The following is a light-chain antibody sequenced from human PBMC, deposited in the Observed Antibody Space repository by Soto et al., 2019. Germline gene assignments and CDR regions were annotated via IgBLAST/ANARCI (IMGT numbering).Light chain of an antibody. CDR2: GAS. V-gene: IGKV3-20*01. CDR1: QSVSSSY. Sequence: EIVLTQSPGTLSLSPGERATLSCRASQSVSSSYLAGYQQKPGQAPRLLIYGASSRATGIPDRFSGSGSGTDFTLTISRLEPEDFAVYYCQQYGALTFGQGTRLQIK. J-gene: IGKJ5*01. CDR3: QQYGALT.